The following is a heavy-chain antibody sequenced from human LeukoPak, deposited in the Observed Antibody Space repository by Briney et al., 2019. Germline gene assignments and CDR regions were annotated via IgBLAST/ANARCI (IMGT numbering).Heavy chain of an antibody. CDR3: TQSITIFGVVTSYYYGMDV. Sequence: GGSLKLSCAASGFTFSGSAMHWVRQASGKGLEWVGRIRSKANSYATAYAASVKGRFTISRDDSENTAYLQMNSLKTEDTAVYYCTQSITIFGVVTSYYYGMDVWGQGTTVTVSS. CDR2: IRSKANSYAT. D-gene: IGHD3-3*01. J-gene: IGHJ6*02. CDR1: GFTFSGSA. V-gene: IGHV3-73*01.